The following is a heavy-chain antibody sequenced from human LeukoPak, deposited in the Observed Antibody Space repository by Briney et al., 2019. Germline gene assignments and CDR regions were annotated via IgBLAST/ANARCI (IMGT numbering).Heavy chain of an antibody. V-gene: IGHV1-69*05. CDR3: ARGSYYYDSSGYYINY. Sequence: SVKVSFKASGGTFSSYAISWVRQAPGQGLEWMGGIIPIFGTANYAQKFQGRVTITTDESTSTAYMELSSLRSEDTAVYYCARGSYYYDSSGYYINYWGQGTLVTVSS. CDR1: GGTFSSYA. D-gene: IGHD3-22*01. CDR2: IIPIFGTA. J-gene: IGHJ4*02.